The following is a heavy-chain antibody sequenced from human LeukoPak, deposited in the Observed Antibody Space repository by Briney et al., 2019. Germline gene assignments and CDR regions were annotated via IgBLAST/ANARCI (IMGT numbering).Heavy chain of an antibody. D-gene: IGHD3-16*01. CDR1: GYTLTELS. CDR3: ARERTSGWGALWAFDI. CDR2: FDPEDGET. Sequence: GASVKVSCKVSGYTLTELSMHWVRQAPGKGLEWMGGFDPEDGETIYAQKFQGRVTMTEDTSTDTAYMELSSLRSEDTAVYYCARERTSGWGALWAFDIWGQGTMVTVSS. J-gene: IGHJ3*02. V-gene: IGHV1-24*01.